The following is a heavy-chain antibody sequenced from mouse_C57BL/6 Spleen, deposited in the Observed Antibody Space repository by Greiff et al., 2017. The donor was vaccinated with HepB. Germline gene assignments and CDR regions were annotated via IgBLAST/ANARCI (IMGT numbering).Heavy chain of an antibody. CDR1: GYAFSSSW. J-gene: IGHJ1*03. CDR3: AREGYYGPWYFDV. CDR2: IYPGDGDT. Sequence: QVQLQESGPELVKPGASVKISCKASGYAFSSSWMNWVKQRPGKGLEWIGRIYPGDGDTNYNGKFKGKATLTADKSSSTAYMQLSSLTSEDSAVYFCAREGYYGPWYFDVWGTGTTVTVSS. D-gene: IGHD1-2*01. V-gene: IGHV1-82*01.